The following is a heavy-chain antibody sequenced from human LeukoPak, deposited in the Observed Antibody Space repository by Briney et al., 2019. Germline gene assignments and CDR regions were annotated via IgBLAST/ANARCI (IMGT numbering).Heavy chain of an antibody. Sequence: GGSLRLSCAASGFTFSSYSMNWVRQAPGKGLEWVSSISSSSSYIYYADSVKGRFTISRGNAKNSLYLQMNSLRAEDTAVYYCARDVRVSPVYCSGGSCYPDWGQGTLVTVSS. CDR1: GFTFSSYS. CDR2: ISSSSSYI. CDR3: ARDVRVSPVYCSGGSCYPD. V-gene: IGHV3-21*01. J-gene: IGHJ4*02. D-gene: IGHD2-15*01.